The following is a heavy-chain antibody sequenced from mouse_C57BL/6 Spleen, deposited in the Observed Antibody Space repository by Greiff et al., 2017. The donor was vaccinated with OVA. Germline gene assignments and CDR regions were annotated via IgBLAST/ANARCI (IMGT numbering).Heavy chain of an antibody. CDR1: GFTFSSYG. Sequence: EVHLVESGGDLVKPGGSLKLSCAASGFTFSSYGMSWVRQTPDKRLEWVATISSGGSYTYYPDSVKGRFTISRDNAKNTLYLQRSSLKSEDTAMYYWARREGYWGQGTTLTVSS. CDR2: ISSGGSYT. CDR3: ARREGY. V-gene: IGHV5-6*01. J-gene: IGHJ2*01.